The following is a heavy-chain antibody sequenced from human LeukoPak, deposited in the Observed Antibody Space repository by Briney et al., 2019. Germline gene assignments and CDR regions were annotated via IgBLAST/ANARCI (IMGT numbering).Heavy chain of an antibody. J-gene: IGHJ4*02. D-gene: IGHD6-19*01. V-gene: IGHV3-30-3*01. Sequence: PGGSLRLSCAASGFTFSSYAMHWVRQAPGKGLEWAAVISYDGSNKYYADSVKGRFTISRDNSKNTLYLQMNSLRAEDTAVYYCARAREQWLGSLDYWGQGTLVTVSS. CDR1: GFTFSSYA. CDR2: ISYDGSNK. CDR3: ARAREQWLGSLDY.